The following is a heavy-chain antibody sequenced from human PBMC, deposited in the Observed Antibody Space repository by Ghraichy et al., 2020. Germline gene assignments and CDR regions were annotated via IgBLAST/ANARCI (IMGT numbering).Heavy chain of an antibody. J-gene: IGHJ5*02. V-gene: IGHV4-31*03. Sequence: SETLSLTCTVSGGSISSGGYYWSWIRQHPGKGLEWIGYIYYSGSTYYNPSLKSRVTISVDTSKNQFSLKLSSVTAADTAVYYCARDQFHDYGDYHGWFDPWGQGTLVTVSS. CDR1: GGSISSGGYY. CDR2: IYYSGST. D-gene: IGHD4-17*01. CDR3: ARDQFHDYGDYHGWFDP.